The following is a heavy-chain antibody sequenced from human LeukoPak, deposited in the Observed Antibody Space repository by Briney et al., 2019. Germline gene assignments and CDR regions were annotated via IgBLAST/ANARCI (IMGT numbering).Heavy chain of an antibody. Sequence: SETLSLTCTVSGYSISSGYYWAWIRQPPGKGLEWIGSIYYSGSTYYNPSLKSRVTISVDTSKNQFSLKLSSVTAADTAVYYCARDPDSSGYYYFDYWGQGTLVTVSS. CDR3: ARDPDSSGYYYFDY. CDR1: GYSISSGYY. D-gene: IGHD3-22*01. J-gene: IGHJ4*02. V-gene: IGHV4-38-2*02. CDR2: IYYSGST.